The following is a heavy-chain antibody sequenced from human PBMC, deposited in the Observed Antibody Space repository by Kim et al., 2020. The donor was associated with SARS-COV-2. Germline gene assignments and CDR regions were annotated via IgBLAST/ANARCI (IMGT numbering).Heavy chain of an antibody. CDR1: GGSVSSGSYY. CDR3: AREYYYDSSGNSFDP. D-gene: IGHD3-22*01. Sequence: SETLSLTCTVSGGSVSSGSYYWSWIRQPPGKGLEWIGYIYYSGSTNYNPSLKSRVTISVDTSKNQFSLKLSSVTAADTAVYYCAREYYYDSSGNSFDPWGQGTLVTVSS. J-gene: IGHJ5*02. CDR2: IYYSGST. V-gene: IGHV4-61*01.